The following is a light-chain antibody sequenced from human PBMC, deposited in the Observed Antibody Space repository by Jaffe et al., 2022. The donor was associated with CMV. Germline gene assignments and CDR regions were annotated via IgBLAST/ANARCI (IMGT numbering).Light chain of an antibody. CDR1: QSIGSN. CDR2: YAS. Sequence: EIVLTQSPEFQSVTPKDKVTITCRASQSIGSNLHWYQQKPDQSPKLVIRYASQSVSGVPSRFSGSGSGTDFTLTIHSLEAEDAATYYCHQSSSLPWTLGPGTKVEIK. J-gene: IGKJ1*01. V-gene: IGKV6-21*01. CDR3: HQSSSLPWT.